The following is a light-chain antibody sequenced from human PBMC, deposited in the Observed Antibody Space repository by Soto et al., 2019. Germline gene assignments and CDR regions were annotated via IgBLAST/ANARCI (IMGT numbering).Light chain of an antibody. CDR2: EVT. V-gene: IGLV2-18*02. J-gene: IGLJ1*01. Sequence: QSALTQPPSVSGSPGQSVTISCTGTSSDVGSYNRVSWYQQPPGTAPKLMIYEVTNRPSGVPDRFSGSKSGNTASLTISGHQAEDDADYYCSSYTSSSIYVFGTGTKVTVL. CDR3: SSYTSSSIYV. CDR1: SSDVGSYNR.